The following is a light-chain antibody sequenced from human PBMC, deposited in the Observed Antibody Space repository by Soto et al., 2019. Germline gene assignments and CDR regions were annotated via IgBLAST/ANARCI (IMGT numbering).Light chain of an antibody. CDR3: QTWGTGIEVI. CDR2: LNSDGSH. CDR1: SGHSTYA. Sequence: QSVLTQSPSASASLGASVKLTCTLSSGHSTYAIAWHQQQPEKGHRYLMKLNSDGSHSKGDGIPDRFSGSSSGAERYLTISSLQSEDEADYYCQTWGTGIEVIFGGGTKLTVL. V-gene: IGLV4-69*01. J-gene: IGLJ2*01.